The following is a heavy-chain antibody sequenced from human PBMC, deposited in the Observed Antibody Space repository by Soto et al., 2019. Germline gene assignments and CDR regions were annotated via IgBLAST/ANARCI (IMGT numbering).Heavy chain of an antibody. CDR2: IKDDGSET. J-gene: IGHJ4*02. V-gene: IGHV3-7*03. CDR3: VNSYAARGWYEGSDY. CDR1: GFIFRSSW. Sequence: XGSLRLSCSAAGFIFRSSWMSWVRLPPGNGLEWVANIKDDGSETYYVDSVKGRFTISRDNAKNSLYLQMNSLRVEDTAVYYCVNSYAARGWYEGSDYWGRGTVV. D-gene: IGHD6-19*01.